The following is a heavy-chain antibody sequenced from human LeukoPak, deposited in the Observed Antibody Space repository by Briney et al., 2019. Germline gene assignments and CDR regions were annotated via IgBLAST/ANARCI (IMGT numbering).Heavy chain of an antibody. CDR3: TKDQTPYY. Sequence: GGSLRLSCAASGFTFSSYAMSWVRQAPGKGLEWVGFIASETYGGTAVYAASVKGRFTISRDDSKSIAYLQMNSLKTEDTAVYYCTKDQTPYYWGQGTLVTVSP. CDR1: GFTFSSYA. V-gene: IGHV3-49*04. CDR2: IASETYGGTA. J-gene: IGHJ4*02.